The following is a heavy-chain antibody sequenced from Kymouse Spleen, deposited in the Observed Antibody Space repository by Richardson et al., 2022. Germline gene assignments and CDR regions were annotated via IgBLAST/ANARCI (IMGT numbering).Heavy chain of an antibody. D-gene: IGHD3-10*01. CDR3: AKDYGSGSYYNYYYGMDV. CDR2: ISWNSGSI. J-gene: IGHJ6*02. V-gene: IGHV3-9*01. CDR1: GFTFDDYA. Sequence: EVQLVESGGGLVQPGRSLRLSCAASGFTFDDYAMHWVRQAPGKGLEWVSGISWNSGSIGYADSVKGRFTISRDNAKNSLYLQMNSLRAEDTALYYCAKDYGSGSYYNYYYGMDVWGQGTTVTVSS.